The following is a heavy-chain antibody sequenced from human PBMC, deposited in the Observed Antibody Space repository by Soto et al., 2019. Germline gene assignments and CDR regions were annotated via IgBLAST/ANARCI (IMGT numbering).Heavy chain of an antibody. CDR1: GFTLRSYA. J-gene: IGHJ6*02. Sequence: QVQLVESGGGAVKPGRSLRLSCAASGFTLRSYAIHWVRQAPGKGLEWVAVISYEGSNQYYAESVKGRFTLTRDNSKKTVVRQMNSLRADDTAVYYCARSASYYGIDVWGQGTTVTVSS. V-gene: IGHV3-30*04. CDR3: ARSASYYGIDV. CDR2: ISYEGSNQ.